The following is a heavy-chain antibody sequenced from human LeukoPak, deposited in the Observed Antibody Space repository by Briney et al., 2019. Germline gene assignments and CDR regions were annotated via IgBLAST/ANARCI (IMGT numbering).Heavy chain of an antibody. V-gene: IGHV3-23*01. CDR2: ISGSGGST. Sequence: PGGSLRLSCAASGFTFSGYAMSWVRQAPGKGLEWVSAISGSGGSTYYADSVKGRFAISRDNSKNTLYLQMNSLRAEDTAVYYCAKEPDDDYSNPYNWFDPWGQGTLVTVSS. CDR3: AKEPDDDYSNPYNWFDP. D-gene: IGHD4-11*01. CDR1: GFTFSGYA. J-gene: IGHJ5*02.